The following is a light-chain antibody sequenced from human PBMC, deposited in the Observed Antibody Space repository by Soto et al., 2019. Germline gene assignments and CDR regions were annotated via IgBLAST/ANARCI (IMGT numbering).Light chain of an antibody. J-gene: IGKJ1*01. CDR1: QGISNY. CDR3: QQYNSDPWT. V-gene: IGKV1-27*01. Sequence: DIQMTQSPSSLSASVGDRVTITCRASQGISNYLAWYQQKAGKVPKLLIYTASTLQIGVPSRLSGSGSGTDFTLPISRLQPGDVATYYCQQYNSDPWTFGQGPKVHI. CDR2: TAS.